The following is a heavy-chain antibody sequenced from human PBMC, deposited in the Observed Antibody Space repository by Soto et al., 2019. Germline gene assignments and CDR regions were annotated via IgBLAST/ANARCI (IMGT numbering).Heavy chain of an antibody. J-gene: IGHJ4*02. CDR2: IIPLSGTT. D-gene: IGHD3-22*01. Sequence: QVQLVQSGAEVRKPGSSVKVSCKASGGTFSNHAISWVRQAPGQGPEWMGGIIPLSGTTNYVQKFQGRVTITADESMTTAYMELSSLRYEDTAVYYCARGPDRSGFYLFDYWGLGTLVTVSS. V-gene: IGHV1-69*01. CDR3: ARGPDRSGFYLFDY. CDR1: GGTFSNHA.